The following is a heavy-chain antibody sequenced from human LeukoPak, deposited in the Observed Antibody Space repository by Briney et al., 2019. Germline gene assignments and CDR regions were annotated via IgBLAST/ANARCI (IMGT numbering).Heavy chain of an antibody. J-gene: IGHJ4*02. D-gene: IGHD6-13*01. Sequence: GGSLRLSCPASGFTFSSYSMNWVRQAPGKGLEWVSYISSSSSTVYYADSVKGRFTISRDNAKNSLYLQMNRLRAEDTAVYYCARDRDSSSWYKESFDYWGQGTLVTVSS. CDR1: GFTFSSYS. CDR3: ARDRDSSSWYKESFDY. CDR2: ISSSSSTV. V-gene: IGHV3-48*04.